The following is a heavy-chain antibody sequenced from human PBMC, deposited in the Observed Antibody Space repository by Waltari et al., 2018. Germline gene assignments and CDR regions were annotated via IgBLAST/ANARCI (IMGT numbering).Heavy chain of an antibody. CDR2: INHSGST. J-gene: IGHJ4*02. CDR1: GGSFSGYY. Sequence: QVQLQQWGAGLLKPSETLSLTCAVYGGSFSGYYWSWIRHPPGQGLEWIGEINHSGSTNYNPSLKSRVTISVDTSKNQFSLKLSSVTAADTAVYYCARGRRSAELWFRESAGFDYWGQGTLVTVSS. CDR3: ARGRRSAELWFRESAGFDY. D-gene: IGHD3-10*01. V-gene: IGHV4-34*01.